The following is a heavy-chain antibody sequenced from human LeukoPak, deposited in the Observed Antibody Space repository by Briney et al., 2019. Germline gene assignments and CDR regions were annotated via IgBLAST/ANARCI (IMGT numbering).Heavy chain of an antibody. CDR1: GYSFTSYW. V-gene: IGHV5-51*01. CDR2: IYPGDSDT. J-gene: IGHJ4*02. CDR3: ASQLSYLDWLPYY. D-gene: IGHD3-9*01. Sequence: GESLKISCKGSGYSFTSYWIGWVRQMPGKGLERMGIIYPGDSDTRYSPSFQGQVTISADKSISTAYLQWSSLKASDTAMYYCASQLSYLDWLPYYWGQGTLVTVSS.